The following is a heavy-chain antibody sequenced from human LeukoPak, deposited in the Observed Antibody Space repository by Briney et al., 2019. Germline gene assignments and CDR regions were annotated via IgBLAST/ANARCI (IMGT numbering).Heavy chain of an antibody. J-gene: IGHJ4*02. D-gene: IGHD5-12*01. CDR1: GGSFSGYY. CDR3: ARGRLVRRRGYSEYYFDY. CDR2: INHSGST. Sequence: PSETPSLTCAVYGGSFSGYYWSWIRQPPGKGLEWIGEINHSGSTNYNPSLKSRVTISVDTSKNQFSLKLSSVTAADTAVYYCARGRLVRRRGYSEYYFDYWGQGTLVTVSS. V-gene: IGHV4-34*01.